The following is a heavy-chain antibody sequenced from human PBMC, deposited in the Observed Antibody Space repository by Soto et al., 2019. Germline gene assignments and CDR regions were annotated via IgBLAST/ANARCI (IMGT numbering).Heavy chain of an antibody. D-gene: IGHD2-2*01. CDR1: GGTFSSYS. V-gene: IGHV1-69*04. CDR3: ARGGAVVVPGAVDRHNWFDP. J-gene: IGHJ5*02. CDR2: VIPILGMA. Sequence: SVKVSCKASGGTFSSYSFSWVRQAPGQGLEWMGRVIPILGMANYAQKFQGRVTITADKSTSTVYMELSSLRSEDTAVYYCARGGAVVVPGAVDRHNWFDPWGQGTMVTV.